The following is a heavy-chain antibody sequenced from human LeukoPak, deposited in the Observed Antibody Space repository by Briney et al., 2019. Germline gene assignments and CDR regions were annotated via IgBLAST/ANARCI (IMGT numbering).Heavy chain of an antibody. CDR3: ARGAYGSGSSYNYYGMDV. CDR2: IYPDDSDT. D-gene: IGHD3-10*01. V-gene: IGHV5-51*01. CDR1: GYSFGHRR. Sequence: GESLKVDCEGSGYSFGHRRIGWVRQMPGKGLEWMGIIYPDDSDTIYKPSFEGQVTISADTSISTAYLQWSSLKASDTAMYYCARGAYGSGSSYNYYGMDVWGQGTTVTVSS. J-gene: IGHJ6*02.